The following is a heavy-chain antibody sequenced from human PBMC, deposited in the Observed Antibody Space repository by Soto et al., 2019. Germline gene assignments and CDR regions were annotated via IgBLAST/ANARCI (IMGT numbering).Heavy chain of an antibody. CDR3: ARDRYSSGWLDAFDI. Sequence: EVQLVESGGGLVQPGGSLRLSCAASGFTVSSNYMSWVRQAPGKGLKWVSVIFTGGSTYYADSVKGRFTISRHSSKNTVYLQMNSLRAEDTAVYYSARDRYSSGWLDAFDIWGQGTMVTVSS. CDR2: IFTGGST. J-gene: IGHJ3*02. V-gene: IGHV3-53*04. CDR1: GFTVSSNY. D-gene: IGHD6-19*01.